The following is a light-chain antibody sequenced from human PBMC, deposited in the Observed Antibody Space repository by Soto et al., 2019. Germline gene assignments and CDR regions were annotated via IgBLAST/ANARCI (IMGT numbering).Light chain of an antibody. J-gene: IGLJ1*01. V-gene: IGLV2-14*01. CDR2: DVT. CDR3: ASFTSISTYV. CDR1: NSNIGCCNF. Sequence: QSVLTQPPSASGTPGQRVTISCSGSNSNIGCCNFVSWYQHHPGKAPKLIIYDVTHRPSGVSERFSGSKSGFTASLTISGLQPEDESHYYCASFTSISTYVFGTGTKVTVL.